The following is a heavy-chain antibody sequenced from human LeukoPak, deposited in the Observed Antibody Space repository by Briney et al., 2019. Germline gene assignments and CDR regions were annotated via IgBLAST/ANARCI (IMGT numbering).Heavy chain of an antibody. CDR2: ISGSGGST. J-gene: IGHJ4*02. V-gene: IGHV3-23*01. Sequence: TGGSLRLSCAASGFTFSSYAMSWVRQAPGKGLEWVSAISGSGGSTYYADSVKGRFTISRDNSKNTLYLQMNSLRAEDTAVYYCAKDKRGHCSGGSCRFDYWDQGTLVTVSS. CDR1: GFTFSSYA. D-gene: IGHD2-15*01. CDR3: AKDKRGHCSGGSCRFDY.